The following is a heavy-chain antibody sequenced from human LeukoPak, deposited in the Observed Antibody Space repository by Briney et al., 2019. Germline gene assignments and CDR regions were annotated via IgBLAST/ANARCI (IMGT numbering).Heavy chain of an antibody. CDR2: IYYSGST. Sequence: SETLSLTCTVSGGSISSSSYYWGWIRQPPGKGLEWIGSIYYSGSTYYNPSPKSRVTISVDTSKNQFSLKLSSVTAADTAVYYCARDLFWIAVANTNNNAFDIWGQGTMVTVSS. J-gene: IGHJ3*02. CDR1: GGSISSSSYY. V-gene: IGHV4-39*07. D-gene: IGHD6-13*01. CDR3: ARDLFWIAVANTNNNAFDI.